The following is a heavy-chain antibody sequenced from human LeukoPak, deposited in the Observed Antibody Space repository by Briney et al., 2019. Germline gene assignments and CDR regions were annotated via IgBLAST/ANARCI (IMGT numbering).Heavy chain of an antibody. CDR1: GFTFSSYA. Sequence: PGGSLRLSCAASGFTFSSYAMQWVRQAPGKGLEYVSAISSNGGSTYYANSVKGRFTISRDNSKNTLYLQMGSLRAEDMAVYYCARDQKASDTDVDTAMVDDAFDIWGQGTMVTVSS. D-gene: IGHD5-18*01. V-gene: IGHV3-64*01. J-gene: IGHJ3*02. CDR3: ARDQKASDTDVDTAMVDDAFDI. CDR2: ISSNGGST.